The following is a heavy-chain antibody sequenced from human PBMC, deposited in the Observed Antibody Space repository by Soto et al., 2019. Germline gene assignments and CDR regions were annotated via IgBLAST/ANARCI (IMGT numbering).Heavy chain of an antibody. CDR2: IYYSGST. J-gene: IGHJ4*02. Sequence: PSYTLCITFAVANGAISSYYWSWIRKPPGKGLEWIGYIYYSGSTNYNPSLKSRVTISVDTSKNQFSLKLSSVTAADTAVYYCARAGGGVRSEFHRNRVAAAGNFVYWGQGNLVTVSS. CDR1: NGAISSYY. CDR3: ARAGGGVRSEFHRNRVAAAGNFVY. V-gene: IGHV4-59*07. D-gene: IGHD6-13*01.